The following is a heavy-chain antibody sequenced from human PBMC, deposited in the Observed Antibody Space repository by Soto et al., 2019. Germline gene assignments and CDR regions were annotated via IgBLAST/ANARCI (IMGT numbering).Heavy chain of an antibody. CDR2: IGTAGDT. D-gene: IGHD3-22*01. CDR3: ARAIGPTLFDY. J-gene: IGHJ4*02. Sequence: RGSLRLSCSASGFTFSSYDMHWVRQGPGKGLEWVSAIGTAGDTNYAGSVKGRFTISRENAKNSLYLQMNSLRAGDTAIYVCARAIGPTLFDYWGQGTLVTVSS. V-gene: IGHV3-13*04. CDR1: GFTFSSYD.